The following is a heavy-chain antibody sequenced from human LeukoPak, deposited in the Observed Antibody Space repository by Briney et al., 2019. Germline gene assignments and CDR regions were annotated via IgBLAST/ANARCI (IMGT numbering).Heavy chain of an antibody. V-gene: IGHV4-59*01. CDR1: GGSISSYY. D-gene: IGHD6-13*01. Sequence: SETLSLTCTVSGGSISSYYWSWVRQPPGKGLEWIGFVYYTGSTNYSPSLKSRVTISVDTSKNQFSLKLRSVTAADTAVYYCARISSSNWYNERGAFDVWGQGAMVTVSS. J-gene: IGHJ3*01. CDR3: ARISSSNWYNERGAFDV. CDR2: VYYTGST.